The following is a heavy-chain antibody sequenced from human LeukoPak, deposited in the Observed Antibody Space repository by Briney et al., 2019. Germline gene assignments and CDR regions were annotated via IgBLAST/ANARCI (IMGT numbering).Heavy chain of an antibody. CDR2: ISSSSSYI. D-gene: IGHD3-22*01. CDR1: GFTFSSYA. V-gene: IGHV3-21*01. CDR3: ARYYYDSSGYYYPFDY. J-gene: IGHJ4*02. Sequence: GGSLRLSCAASGFTFSSYAMNWVRQAPGKGLEWVSSISSSSSYIYYADSVKGRFTISRDNAKNSLYLQMNSLRAEDTAVYYCARYYYDSSGYYYPFDYWGQGTLVTVSS.